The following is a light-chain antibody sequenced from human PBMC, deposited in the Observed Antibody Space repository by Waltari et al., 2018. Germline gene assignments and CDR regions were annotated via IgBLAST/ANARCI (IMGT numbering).Light chain of an antibody. CDR3: MQSTQLPLA. J-gene: IGKJ1*01. V-gene: IGKV2D-29*01. Sequence: EIVMTQTPLSLSVTPGQPASIPCRSSQSLLNIDGKTYLYWYVQKPGQPPQLLIHEVSNRFSGVPDRLSGSGSGTDFTLKISRVEAEDVGVYYCMQSTQLPLAFGQGTKVEIK. CDR1: QSLLNIDGKTY. CDR2: EVS.